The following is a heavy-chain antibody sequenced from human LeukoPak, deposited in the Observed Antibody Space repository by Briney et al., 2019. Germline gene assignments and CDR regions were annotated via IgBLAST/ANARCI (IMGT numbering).Heavy chain of an antibody. CDR3: SQDGSTWLSFDD. Sequence: GGSLRLSCVASGFTLTTYAMSWVRLAPGKGLEWVSSGSGTGCTTHYADSVKGRFTISRDTSKKILFLEMSSLRAEDTAVFYCSQDGSTWLSFDDRGQGTMVAVSS. J-gene: IGHJ4*02. D-gene: IGHD3-10*01. CDR1: GFTLTTYA. CDR2: GSGTGCTT. V-gene: IGHV3-23*01.